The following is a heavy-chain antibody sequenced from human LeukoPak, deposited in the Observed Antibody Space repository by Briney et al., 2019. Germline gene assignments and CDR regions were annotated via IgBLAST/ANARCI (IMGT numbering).Heavy chain of an antibody. CDR3: ARDLLWYMDV. CDR2: IIPIFGTA. CDR1: GGTFSSYA. Sequence: ASVKVSCKASGGTFSSYAISWVRQAPGQGLEWMGGIIPIFGTANYAQKFQGRVTITADESTSTAYMELSSLRSEDTAVYYCARDLLWYMDVWGKGTTVTISS. J-gene: IGHJ6*03. V-gene: IGHV1-69*13.